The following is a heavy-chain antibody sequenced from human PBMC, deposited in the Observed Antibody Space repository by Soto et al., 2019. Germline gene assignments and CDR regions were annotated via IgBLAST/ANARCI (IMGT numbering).Heavy chain of an antibody. CDR2: IYYGGTT. D-gene: IGHD2-15*01. V-gene: IGHV4-31*03. CDR1: VVSLDRTGYF. J-gene: IGHJ4*02. CDR3: ARARWLRRKEYHFDI. Sequence: SETLSLTCSVSVVSLDRTGYFRSWIRQPPGQGLEWIGYIYYGGTTFYNPSLKSRSTLSLDNDENRFSLNLTSVTAADTAVYYCARARWLRRKEYHFDIWGQGSLVTVSS.